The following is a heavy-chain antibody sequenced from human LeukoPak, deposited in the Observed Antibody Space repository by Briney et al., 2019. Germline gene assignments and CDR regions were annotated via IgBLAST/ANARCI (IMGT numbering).Heavy chain of an antibody. D-gene: IGHD3-10*01. CDR1: GYTFTDYD. CDR2: MNPTSGNT. V-gene: IGHV1-8*03. J-gene: IGHJ5*02. CDR3: ARVSKLLWFGKGKNWFDP. Sequence: EASVKVSCKASGYTFTDYDINWVRQSTGQGLEWMGWMNPTSGNTGYAQKFQGRVTITRNTFISTAYMELSSLRSDDTAVYYCARVSKLLWFGKGKNWFDPWGQGTLVTVSS.